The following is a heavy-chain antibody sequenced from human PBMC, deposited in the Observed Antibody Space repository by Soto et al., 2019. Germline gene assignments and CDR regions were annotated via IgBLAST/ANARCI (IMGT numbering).Heavy chain of an antibody. V-gene: IGHV1-24*01. CDR2: FDPEDGET. Sequence: ASVKVSCKVSGYTLTELSMHWVRQAPGKGLEWMGGFDPEDGETIYAQKFQGRVTMTEDTSTDTAYMELSSLRSEDTAVYYCATLLRRGLEEGYFDYWGQGTLVTVSS. J-gene: IGHJ4*02. CDR1: GYTLTELS. CDR3: ATLLRRGLEEGYFDY. D-gene: IGHD1-1*01.